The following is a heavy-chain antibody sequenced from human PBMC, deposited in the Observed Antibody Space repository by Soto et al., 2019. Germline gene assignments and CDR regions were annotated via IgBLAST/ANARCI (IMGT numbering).Heavy chain of an antibody. D-gene: IGHD4-17*01. CDR2: ISWDSGSI. V-gene: IGHV3-9*01. CDR3: AKSDDYGDRKEAFDI. CDR1: GFTFDDYA. J-gene: IGHJ3*02. Sequence: EVQLVESGGDLVQPGRSLRLSCAASGFTFDDYAMHWVRQAPGKGLEWVSGISWDSGSIGYADSVKGRFTISRDNAKNSLYLQMNSLRAEDTALYYCAKSDDYGDRKEAFDIWGQGTMVTVSS.